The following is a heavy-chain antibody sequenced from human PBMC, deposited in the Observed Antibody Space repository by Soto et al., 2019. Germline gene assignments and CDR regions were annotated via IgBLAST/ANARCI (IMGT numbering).Heavy chain of an antibody. CDR2: ISGSGADT. CDR1: GFTFSNYG. J-gene: IGHJ4*02. D-gene: IGHD3-22*01. V-gene: IGHV3-23*01. CDR3: AKGSPDSRGCQFFFDY. Sequence: EVQLLESGGGLVQPGGSLRLSCAASGFTFSNYGMSWVRQAPGKGLEWVSAISGSGADTNYADSVKGRFTISRDNSKITLFLQMNSLRAEDTAVYYCAKGSPDSRGCQFFFDYWGQGTLVTVSS.